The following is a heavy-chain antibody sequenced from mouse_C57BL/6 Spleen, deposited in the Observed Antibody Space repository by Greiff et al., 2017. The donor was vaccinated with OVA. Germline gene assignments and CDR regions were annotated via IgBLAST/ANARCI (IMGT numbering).Heavy chain of an antibody. V-gene: IGHV14-4*01. Sequence: EVKLVESGAELVRPGASVKLSCTASGFNIKDDYMHWVKQRPEQGLEWIGWIDPENGDTEYASKFQGKATITADTSSNTAYLQLSSLTSEDTAVYYCTTYYDYDGKGRAWFAYWGQGTLVTVSA. D-gene: IGHD2-4*01. CDR2: IDPENGDT. CDR3: TTYYDYDGKGRAWFAY. CDR1: GFNIKDDY. J-gene: IGHJ3*01.